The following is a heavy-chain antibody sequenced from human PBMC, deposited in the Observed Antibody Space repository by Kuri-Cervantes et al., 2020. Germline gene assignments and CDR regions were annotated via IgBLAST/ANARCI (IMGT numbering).Heavy chain of an antibody. Sequence: GGSLRLSCAASGFTFSSYDMHWVRQATGKGLEWVSLISWDGGSTYYADSVKGRFTISRDNSKNSLYLQMNSLRTEDTALYYCAKGAVADMYNWFDPWGQGTLVTVSS. CDR1: GFTFSSYD. CDR2: ISWDGGST. D-gene: IGHD6-19*01. V-gene: IGHV3-43*02. CDR3: AKGAVADMYNWFDP. J-gene: IGHJ5*02.